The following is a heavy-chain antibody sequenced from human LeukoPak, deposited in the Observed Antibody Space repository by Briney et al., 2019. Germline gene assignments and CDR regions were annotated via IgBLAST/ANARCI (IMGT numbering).Heavy chain of an antibody. CDR2: IYYSGST. CDR3: AREEGARWSDYYYYMDV. Sequence: SETLSLTCTVAGGSISSGDYYWSWIRQPPGKGLEWIGYIYYSGSTYYNPSLKSRVTISVDTSKNQFSLKLSSVTAADTAVYYCAREEGARWSDYYYYMDVWGKGTTVTVSS. J-gene: IGHJ6*03. V-gene: IGHV4-30-4*08. CDR1: GGSISSGDYY. D-gene: IGHD2-15*01.